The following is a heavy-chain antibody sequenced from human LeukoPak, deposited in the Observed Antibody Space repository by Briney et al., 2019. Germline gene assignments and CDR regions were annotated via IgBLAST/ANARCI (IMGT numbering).Heavy chain of an antibody. CDR1: GFIVGSNY. J-gene: IGHJ4*02. V-gene: IGHV3-53*01. CDR2: IYSGGST. CDR3: ARDHPPGDY. Sequence: PGGSLRLSCAASGFIVGSNYMSWVRQAPGKGLEWVSVIYSGGSTYYADSVKGRFTISRDNSNTLYLQMNSLRAEDTAVYYCARDHPPGDYWGQGTLVTVSS.